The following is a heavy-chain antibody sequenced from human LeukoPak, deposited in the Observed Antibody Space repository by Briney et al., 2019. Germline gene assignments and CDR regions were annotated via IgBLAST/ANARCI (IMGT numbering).Heavy chain of an antibody. V-gene: IGHV4-34*01. CDR2: INHSGST. J-gene: IGHJ6*04. CDR3: ARVSLSPVLRYFDWLPRLDV. CDR1: GGSFSGYY. D-gene: IGHD3-9*01. Sequence: SETLSLTCAVYGGSFSGYYWSWIRQPPGKGLEWIGEINHSGSTNYNPSLKSRVTISVDTSKNQFSLKLSSVTAADTAVYYCARVSLSPVLRYFDWLPRLDVWGKGTTVTISS.